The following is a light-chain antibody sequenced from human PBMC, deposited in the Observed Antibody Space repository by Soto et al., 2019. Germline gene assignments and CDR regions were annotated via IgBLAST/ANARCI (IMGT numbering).Light chain of an antibody. CDR2: GNN. V-gene: IGLV1-40*01. Sequence: QSVLTQPPSVSGAPGQRVTISCTGSNSNIGTNYDVHWYKQLPGTAPKLLIYGNNNRPSGVPDRFSGSKSGTSASLAITGLQAEDEAVYFCQSHDITLSGSVFGGGTQLTVL. J-gene: IGLJ3*02. CDR1: NSNIGTNYD. CDR3: QSHDITLSGSV.